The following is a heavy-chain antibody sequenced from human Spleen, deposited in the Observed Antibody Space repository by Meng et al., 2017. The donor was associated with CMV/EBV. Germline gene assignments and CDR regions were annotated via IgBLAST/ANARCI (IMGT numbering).Heavy chain of an antibody. J-gene: IGHJ4*02. Sequence: GESLKISCAASGFTFSSYAMSWVRQAPGKGLEWVSAISGSGGSTYYADSVKGRFTISRDNSKNTLYLQMNSLRAEDTAVYYCARDPGSRYYYDRSGYFAPYFDYWGQGTLVTVSS. D-gene: IGHD3-22*01. CDR2: ISGSGGST. CDR1: GFTFSSYA. CDR3: ARDPGSRYYYDRSGYFAPYFDY. V-gene: IGHV3-23*01.